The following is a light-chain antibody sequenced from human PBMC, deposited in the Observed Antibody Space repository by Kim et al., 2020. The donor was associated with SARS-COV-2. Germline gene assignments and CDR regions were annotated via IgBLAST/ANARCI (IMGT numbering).Light chain of an antibody. CDR3: QAWATSTVV. Sequence: SYELTQPPSVSVSPGQTATITCSGDKLGDKYVCWYQQKPGQSPILVIYQDTKRPSGIPERFSGSNSGNTATLTISGTQAMVEAAYYCQAWATSTVVFGGG. V-gene: IGLV3-1*01. CDR1: KLGDKY. J-gene: IGLJ2*01. CDR2: QDT.